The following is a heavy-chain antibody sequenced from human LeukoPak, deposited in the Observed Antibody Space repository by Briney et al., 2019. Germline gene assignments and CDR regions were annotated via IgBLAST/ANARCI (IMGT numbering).Heavy chain of an antibody. V-gene: IGHV3-13*01. D-gene: IGHD3-22*01. Sequence: PGGSLRLSCAASGFTLSSFDMHWVRQAPGKGLEWVSGIGTLLDTDYPDSLKGRFTISRENAKNSVFLQMNNVRAGDTAVYYCVRGRNNNYYDDSGYSPYWGQGTLVTVSS. CDR1: GFTLSSFD. J-gene: IGHJ4*02. CDR3: VRGRNNNYYDDSGYSPY. CDR2: IGTLLDT.